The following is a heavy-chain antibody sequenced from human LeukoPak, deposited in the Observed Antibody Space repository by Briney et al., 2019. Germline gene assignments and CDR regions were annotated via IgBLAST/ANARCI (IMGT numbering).Heavy chain of an antibody. Sequence: ASVKVACNASAGGFSSYAISWVRQATGQGLEWMGGIIPIFGTANYAQKFQGRVTITADESTSTAYMELSSLRSEDTAVYYCATGNYGGNSDINYWGQGTLVTVSS. CDR1: AGGFSSYA. CDR2: IIPIFGTA. J-gene: IGHJ4*02. D-gene: IGHD4-23*01. V-gene: IGHV1-69*13. CDR3: ATGNYGGNSDINY.